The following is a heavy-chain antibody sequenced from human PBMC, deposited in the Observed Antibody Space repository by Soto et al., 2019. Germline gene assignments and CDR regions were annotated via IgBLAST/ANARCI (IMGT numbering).Heavy chain of an antibody. V-gene: IGHV3-30*03. CDR3: ASTWSGYYYFDS. D-gene: IGHD3-3*01. CDR2: ISYDGNNR. J-gene: IGHJ4*02. Sequence: GGSLRLSCAASGFTFSNYGMHWVRQAPGKGLEWVAVISYDGNNRYYGDSVKGRFTISRDNSKNTVYLQMNSLRVEDTAVYYCASTWSGYYYFDSWGQGTLVTVSS. CDR1: GFTFSNYG.